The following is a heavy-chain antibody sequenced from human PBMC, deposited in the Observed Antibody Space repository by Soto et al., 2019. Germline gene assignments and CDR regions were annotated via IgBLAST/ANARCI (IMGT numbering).Heavy chain of an antibody. J-gene: IGHJ4*02. CDR3: AKGSANASPYYFDF. CDR2: ITGSGGNT. V-gene: IGHV3-23*01. Sequence: PGGSLRLSCEGSGFTFRGYVMSWVCQAPGKGLEWVTAITGSGGNTYHADSVKGRFTISRDNSKNTLYLQMNSLRAEDTAVYYCAKGSANASPYYFDFSGPGTLVTVSS. D-gene: IGHD3-16*01. CDR1: GFTFRGYV.